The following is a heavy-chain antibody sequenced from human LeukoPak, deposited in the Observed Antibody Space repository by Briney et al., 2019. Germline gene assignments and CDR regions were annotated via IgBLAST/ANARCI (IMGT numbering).Heavy chain of an antibody. J-gene: IGHJ6*03. D-gene: IGHD1-20*01. V-gene: IGHV5-51*01. CDR3: ATGITGPSVVGYMDV. CDR2: IYPGDSDT. CDR1: GYSFTSYW. Sequence: GESLKISCRGSGYSFTSYWIGWVRQMPGKGLEWMGIIYPGDSDTRYSPSFQGQVTISADKSISTAYLQWSSLKASDTAMYYCATGITGPSVVGYMDVWGKGTTVTVSS.